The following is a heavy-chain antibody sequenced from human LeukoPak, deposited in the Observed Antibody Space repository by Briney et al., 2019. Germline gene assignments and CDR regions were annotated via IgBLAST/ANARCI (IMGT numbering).Heavy chain of an antibody. CDR2: ISAGSEDS. CDR1: GFTFGGYA. D-gene: IGHD3-16*01. V-gene: IGHV3-23*01. CDR3: AKLGGQELHNYYVAV. J-gene: IGHJ6*03. Sequence: GGSLRLSCTASGFTFGGYAMSWVRQAPGKGLEWVSSISAGSEDSYYADSVKGRFTISRDNSKSTLYLQMNSLRADDTAVYYCAKLGGQELHNYYVAVCGKGTTVAVSS.